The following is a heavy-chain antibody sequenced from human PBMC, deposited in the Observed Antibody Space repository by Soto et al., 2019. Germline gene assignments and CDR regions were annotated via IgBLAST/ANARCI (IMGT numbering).Heavy chain of an antibody. V-gene: IGHV1-18*01. D-gene: IGHD2-2*01. J-gene: IGHJ6*03. CDR2: ISAYNGNT. Sequence: GASVKVSCKASGYTFTSYGISWVRQAPGQGLEWMGWISAYNGNTNYAQKLQGRVTMTTDTSTSTAYMELRSLRSDDTAVYYCARAVGWYWDIVVVPAALQPTGYMDVWGKGTTVTVSS. CDR1: GYTFTSYG. CDR3: ARAVGWYWDIVVVPAALQPTGYMDV.